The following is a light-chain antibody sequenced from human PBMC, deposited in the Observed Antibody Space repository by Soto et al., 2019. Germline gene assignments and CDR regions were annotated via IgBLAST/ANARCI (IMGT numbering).Light chain of an antibody. Sequence: QSAPTQPASVSGSPGQSITISCTGTSSDVGGYNYVSWYQHHPGKAPKLLIYDVSNRPSGVSNRFSGSKSDNTASLTISGLQPEDEADYYCSSYTTSNTRQIVFGTGTKVTVL. CDR1: SSDVGGYNY. CDR3: SSYTTSNTRQIV. J-gene: IGLJ1*01. V-gene: IGLV2-14*03. CDR2: DVS.